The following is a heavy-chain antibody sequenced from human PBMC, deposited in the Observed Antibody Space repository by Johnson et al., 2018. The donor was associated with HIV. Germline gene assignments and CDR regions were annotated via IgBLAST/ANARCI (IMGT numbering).Heavy chain of an antibody. Sequence: QMLLVESGGGVVQPGRSLRLSCAASGFTFSSYAMHWVRQAPGKGLEWVAVISYDGSNKYYADSVKGRFTISRDNSKNTLYLQMNSLRAEDTAVYYCAAGGGDCYPSHWGFCAFDIWGRGTMVTVSS. CDR1: GFTFSSYA. J-gene: IGHJ3*02. CDR2: ISYDGSNK. CDR3: AAGGGDCYPSHWGFCAFDI. V-gene: IGHV3-30*04. D-gene: IGHD2-21*01.